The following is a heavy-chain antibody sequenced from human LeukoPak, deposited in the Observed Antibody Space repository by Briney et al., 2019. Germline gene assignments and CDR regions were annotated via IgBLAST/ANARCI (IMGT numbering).Heavy chain of an antibody. Sequence: GASVKVSCKASGYTFSDYYLHWVRLAPGQGLEWMGRISPNSGGTDYAQKFQGKVTMTRDASISTVYMDLNRLRSDDTAIYNCARQLETTSWFDYWGQGTLVIVSS. CDR1: GYTFSDYY. CDR3: ARQLETTSWFDY. D-gene: IGHD2-2*01. V-gene: IGHV1-2*06. CDR2: ISPNSGGT. J-gene: IGHJ4*02.